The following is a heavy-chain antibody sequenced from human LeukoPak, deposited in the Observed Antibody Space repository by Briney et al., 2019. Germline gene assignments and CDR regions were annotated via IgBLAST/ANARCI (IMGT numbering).Heavy chain of an antibody. CDR2: ISSKSTYI. Sequence: PGGSLRLSCVASGFDFNYYDMNWVRQAPGKGLEWVSSISSKSTYIDSADSTKGGFTISRDNANNSVFLQMSSLRPEDTAVYYCARRGGLSSGRGFDHWGQGTLVTVSS. D-gene: IGHD3-16*01. CDR3: ARRGGLSSGRGFDH. CDR1: GFDFNYYD. J-gene: IGHJ4*02. V-gene: IGHV3-21*01.